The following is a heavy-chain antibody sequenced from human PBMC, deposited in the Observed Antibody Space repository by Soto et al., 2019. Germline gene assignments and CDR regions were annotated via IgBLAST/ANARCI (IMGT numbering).Heavy chain of an antibody. CDR1: GFTFSSYA. CDR2: ISGFGGST. CDR3: AKNSGGTSYSALDY. J-gene: IGHJ4*02. D-gene: IGHD2-15*01. Sequence: PGGSLRLSCAASGFTFSSYAMSWVRQAPGKGLEWVSAISGFGGSTYYTDSVKGRFTISRDNSKNTVYLQMNSLRAEDTAVYYCAKNSGGTSYSALDYWGQGTPVTVSS. V-gene: IGHV3-23*01.